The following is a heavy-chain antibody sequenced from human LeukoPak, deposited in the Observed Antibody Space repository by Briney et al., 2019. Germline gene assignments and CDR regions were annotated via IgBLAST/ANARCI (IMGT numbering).Heavy chain of an antibody. CDR2: IYSGGTT. V-gene: IGHV3-53*01. D-gene: IGHD3-3*01. Sequence: GGSPRLSCGDSGFPVRSRYMTWVRQPPGKGLECVAVIYSGGTTYHIDSVKGRFTISRDISKSTMYLEMNNLRVEDTAIYYCASLEGGPSDGRWGQGTLVTVSS. J-gene: IGHJ4*02. CDR1: GFPVRSRY. CDR3: ASLEGGPSDGR.